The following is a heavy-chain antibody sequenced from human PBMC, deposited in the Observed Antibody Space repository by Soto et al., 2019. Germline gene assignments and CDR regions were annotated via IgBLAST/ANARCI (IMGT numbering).Heavy chain of an antibody. CDR2: IYYSGSA. Sequence: PSETLSLTCAVSGFSISSGGYYWSWVRQHPGKGLEWIGYIYYSGSAYYNPSLKSRVSLSVDTSKNQFSLKLSSVTAADAAVYYCAGTLKPESSLDYWGQGTLVTVSS. D-gene: IGHD2-2*01. J-gene: IGHJ4*02. CDR1: GFSISSGGYY. CDR3: AGTLKPESSLDY. V-gene: IGHV4-31*11.